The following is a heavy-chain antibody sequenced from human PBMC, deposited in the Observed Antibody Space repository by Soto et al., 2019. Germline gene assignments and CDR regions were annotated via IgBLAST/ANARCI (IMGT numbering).Heavy chain of an antibody. CDR3: ASAGVDDYGDYGFNY. V-gene: IGHV4-30-4*01. D-gene: IGHD4-17*01. Sequence: QVHLQESGPGLVKPSQTLSLTCTVSGGSIISGAYYWSWIRQPPGKGLEWIGYIYDSGSTYYNPSLQSRITISVDTSKNQFSLKLLSVTAADSAVYYCASAGVDDYGDYGFNYWGQGTLVTVSS. CDR2: IYDSGST. J-gene: IGHJ4*02. CDR1: GGSIISGAYY.